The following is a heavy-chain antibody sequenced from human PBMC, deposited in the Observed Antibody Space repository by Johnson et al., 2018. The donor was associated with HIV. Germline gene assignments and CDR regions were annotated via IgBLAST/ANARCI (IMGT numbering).Heavy chain of an antibody. Sequence: MLLVESGGGVVQPGGSLRLSCAASGFTFSSYGMHWVRQAPGKGLEWVSAISGSGGSTYYADSVKGRFTISRDNSKNTLYLQMNSLRAEDTAVYYCAKDSQGLRAFYIWGQGTMVTVSS. CDR3: AKDSQGLRAFYI. CDR2: ISGSGGST. V-gene: IGHV3-23*04. CDR1: GFTFSSYG. J-gene: IGHJ3*02. D-gene: IGHD6-25*01.